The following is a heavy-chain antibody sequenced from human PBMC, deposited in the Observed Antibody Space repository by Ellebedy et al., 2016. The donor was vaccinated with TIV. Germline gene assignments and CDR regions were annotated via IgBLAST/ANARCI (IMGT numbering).Heavy chain of an antibody. CDR3: ARDPAAILTMDFDWGDEYYYYGMDV. V-gene: IGHV1-46*01. D-gene: IGHD3-9*01. Sequence: AASVKVSCKASGYTFTSYYMHWVRQAPGQGLEWMGIINPSGGSTSYAQKFQGRVTMTRDTSTSTVYMELSSLRSEDTAVYYCARDPAAILTMDFDWGDEYYYYGMDVWGQGTTVTVSS. J-gene: IGHJ6*02. CDR2: INPSGGST. CDR1: GYTFTSYY.